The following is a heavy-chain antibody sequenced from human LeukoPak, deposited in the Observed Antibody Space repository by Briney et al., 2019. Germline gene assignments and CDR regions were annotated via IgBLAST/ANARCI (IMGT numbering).Heavy chain of an antibody. V-gene: IGHV3-23*01. CDR1: GFTFSSYA. Sequence: PGGSLRLSCAASGFTFSSYAMSWVRQAPGRGLEWVSAISVSGGSTYYADSVKGRFTISRDNSKNTLYLQMNSLRAEDTAVYYCARVIWFGDEGGNDYWGQGTLVTVSS. J-gene: IGHJ4*02. CDR3: ARVIWFGDEGGNDY. CDR2: ISVSGGST. D-gene: IGHD3-10*01.